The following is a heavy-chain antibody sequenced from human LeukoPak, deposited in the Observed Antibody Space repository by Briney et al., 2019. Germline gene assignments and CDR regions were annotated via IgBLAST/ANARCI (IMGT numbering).Heavy chain of an antibody. Sequence: MSSETLSLTCAVYGGSFSGYYWSWIRQPPGKGLEWIGEINHSGSTNYNPSLKSRVTISVDTSKNQFSLKLSSVTAADTAVYCCARQLDDYVWGSYPLDYWGQGTLVTVSS. V-gene: IGHV4-34*01. D-gene: IGHD3-16*02. J-gene: IGHJ4*02. CDR3: ARQLDDYVWGSYPLDY. CDR2: INHSGST. CDR1: GGSFSGYY.